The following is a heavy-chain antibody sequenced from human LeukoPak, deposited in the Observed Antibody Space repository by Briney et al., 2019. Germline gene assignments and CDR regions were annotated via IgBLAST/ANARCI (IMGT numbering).Heavy chain of an antibody. V-gene: IGHV3-23*01. Sequence: GGSLRLSCAVSGFTFRGSAMTWVRQAPGKGLEWVSLISSSGNNAYYADSVKGRFTISRDNSKNALSLQMNSLRVEDTAIYYCAKDIQLSTWGLGTRVSVSS. CDR3: AKDIQLST. J-gene: IGHJ3*01. CDR1: GFTFRGSA. CDR2: ISSSGNNA. D-gene: IGHD5-24*01.